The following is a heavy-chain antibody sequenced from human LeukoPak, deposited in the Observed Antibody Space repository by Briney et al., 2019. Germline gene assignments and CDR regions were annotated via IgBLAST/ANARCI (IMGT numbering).Heavy chain of an antibody. CDR1: GYTFTSYD. V-gene: IGHV1-8*01. CDR2: MNPNSGNT. J-gene: IGHJ4*02. D-gene: IGHD2-8*01. Sequence: ASVKVSCKASGYTFTSYDINWVRQATGQGLEWMGWMNPNSGNTGYAQKFQGRVTMTRNTSISTAYMELSSLRSEDTAVYYCARGYCTNGVCYFKDYRGQGTLVTVSS. CDR3: ARGYCTNGVCYFKDY.